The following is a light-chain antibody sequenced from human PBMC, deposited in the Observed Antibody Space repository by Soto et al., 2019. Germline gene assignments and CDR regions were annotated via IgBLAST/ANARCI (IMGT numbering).Light chain of an antibody. J-gene: IGLJ2*01. CDR1: SSNIGRNY. CDR2: GND. Sequence: QYAVTQAPSASGTPGQTVTISCSGSSSNIGRNYVYWYQHLPGTAPKLLIYGNDQRPSGVPDRFSGSKSGTSASLAISGLRSEDEDDFYCATWDDRLGGPVFGGGTKLTVL. V-gene: IGLV1-47*01. CDR3: ATWDDRLGGPV.